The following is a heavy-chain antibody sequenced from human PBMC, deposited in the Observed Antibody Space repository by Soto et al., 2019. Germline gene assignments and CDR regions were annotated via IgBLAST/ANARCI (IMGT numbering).Heavy chain of an antibody. Sequence: QLQLQESGPGLVKPSETLSLTCTVSGGSISSSSYYWGWIRQPPGKGLEWIGSIYYSGSTYYNPSLKSRVTISVDTSKNQFSLKLSSVTAADTAVYYCARHLISSGWYLGWFDPWGQGTLVTVSS. J-gene: IGHJ5*02. CDR2: IYYSGST. D-gene: IGHD6-19*01. CDR3: ARHLISSGWYLGWFDP. CDR1: GGSISSSSYY. V-gene: IGHV4-39*01.